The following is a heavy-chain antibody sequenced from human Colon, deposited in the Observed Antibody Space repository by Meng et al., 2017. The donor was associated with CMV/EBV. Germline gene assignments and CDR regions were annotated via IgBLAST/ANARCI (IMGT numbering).Heavy chain of an antibody. CDR2: IYSGGTT. Sequence: GESLKISCAASGFTVSTNYMIWVRQAPGKGLEWVAVIYSGGTTYYADSVKGRFSISRDNSKNTLYLQMNSLTAEDTAVYYCARGRALGQGWGQGTLVTVSS. CDR3: ARGRALGQG. CDR1: GFTVSTNY. J-gene: IGHJ4*02. V-gene: IGHV3-53*01. D-gene: IGHD3-10*01.